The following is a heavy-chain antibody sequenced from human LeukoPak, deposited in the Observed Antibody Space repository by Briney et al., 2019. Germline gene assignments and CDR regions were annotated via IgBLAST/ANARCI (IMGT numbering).Heavy chain of an antibody. J-gene: IGHJ4*02. CDR3: AKDTGPLMITFGGVVISYFDY. V-gene: IGHV3-23*01. CDR1: GFIFSNYA. Sequence: GGSLRLSCAGSGFIFSNYAMSWVRQAPGKGLKWFSGIKGNGFDTYYADSVKGRFTVSRDNSKNTPSLQMNSLSAEDTAVYYCAKDTGPLMITFGGVVISYFDYWGQGALVTVSS. D-gene: IGHD3-16*01. CDR2: IKGNGFDT.